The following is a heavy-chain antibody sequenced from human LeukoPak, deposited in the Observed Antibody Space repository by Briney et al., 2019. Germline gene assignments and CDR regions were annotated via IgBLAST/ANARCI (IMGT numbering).Heavy chain of an antibody. CDR1: GFTFSSYA. J-gene: IGHJ6*02. V-gene: IGHV3-23*01. CDR3: AKVKYYDSSGYYYYYGMDV. Sequence: GGSLRLSCAASGFTFSSYAMSWVRQAPGKGLEWVSAISGSGGSTYYADSVKGRFTISRDNSKNTLYLQMNSLRAEDTAVYYCAKVKYYDSSGYYYYYGMDVWGQGTTVTVSS. CDR2: ISGSGGST. D-gene: IGHD3-22*01.